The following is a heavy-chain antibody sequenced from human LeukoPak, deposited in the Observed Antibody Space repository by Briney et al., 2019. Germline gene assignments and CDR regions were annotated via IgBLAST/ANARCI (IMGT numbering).Heavy chain of an antibody. D-gene: IGHD5-24*01. CDR1: GYPFTDYY. J-gene: IGHJ4*02. Sequence: EASVKVSCKASGYPFTDYYVHWVRQAPGQGLEWMGWINPNSGGTNYAQKFQGRVTMTRDTSITTAYMVLSRLISDDTAVYYCARVPDGYSVFSLDYWGQGSLVTVSS. V-gene: IGHV1-2*02. CDR3: ARVPDGYSVFSLDY. CDR2: INPNSGGT.